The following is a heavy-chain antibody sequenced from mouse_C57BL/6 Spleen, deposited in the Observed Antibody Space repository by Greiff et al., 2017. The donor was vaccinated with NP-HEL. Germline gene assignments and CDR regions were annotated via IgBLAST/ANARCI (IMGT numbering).Heavy chain of an antibody. J-gene: IGHJ1*03. V-gene: IGHV5-6*02. Sequence: EVKLVESGGDLVKPGGSLKLSCAASGFTFSSYGMSWVRQTPDKRLEWVATISSGGSYTYYPDSVKGRFTISRDNAKNTLYLQMSSLKSEDTAMYYCARHAITTVPPEYFDVWGTGTTVTVSS. CDR1: GFTFSSYG. CDR3: ARHAITTVPPEYFDV. CDR2: ISSGGSYT. D-gene: IGHD1-1*01.